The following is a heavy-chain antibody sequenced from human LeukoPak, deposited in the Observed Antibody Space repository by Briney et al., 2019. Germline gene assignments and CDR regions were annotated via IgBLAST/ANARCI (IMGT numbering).Heavy chain of an antibody. D-gene: IGHD3-10*01. Sequence: EPGGSLRLSCAASGFMFSDYSMSWIRQAPGEGLEWVAYINIRDDTIYYADSVRGRFTLSSDNAKNSLDLQMNILRAEDTAVYYCARTTVAWFGEPYWYFDLWGRGTLVTVSS. CDR3: ARTTVAWFGEPYWYFDL. CDR2: INIRDDTI. CDR1: GFMFSDYS. V-gene: IGHV3-11*01. J-gene: IGHJ2*01.